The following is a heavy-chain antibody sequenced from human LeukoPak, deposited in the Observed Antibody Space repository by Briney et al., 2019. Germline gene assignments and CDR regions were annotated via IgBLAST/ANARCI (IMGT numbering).Heavy chain of an antibody. Sequence: SETLSLTCTVSGGSISSYYWSWIRQPPGKGLEWIGYIYYSGSTNYNPSLKSRVTISVDRSKNQFSLKLSSVTAADTAVCYCASTTGEVPAFYYYMDVWGKGTTVTVSS. CDR2: IYYSGST. V-gene: IGHV4-59*12. J-gene: IGHJ6*03. CDR3: ASTTGEVPAFYYYMDV. D-gene: IGHD7-27*01. CDR1: GGSISSYY.